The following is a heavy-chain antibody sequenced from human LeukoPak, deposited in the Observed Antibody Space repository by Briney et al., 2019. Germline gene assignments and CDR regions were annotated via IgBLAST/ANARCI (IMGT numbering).Heavy chain of an antibody. CDR2: INHSGST. Sequence: SETQSLTCAVYGGSFSGYYWSWIRQPPGKGLEWIGEINHSGSTNYNPSLKSRVTISVDTSKNQFSLKLSSVTAADTAVYYCARGHRDYDFWSGYLRGDFDPWGQGTLVTVSS. CDR3: ARGHRDYDFWSGYLRGDFDP. D-gene: IGHD3-3*01. V-gene: IGHV4-34*01. J-gene: IGHJ5*02. CDR1: GGSFSGYY.